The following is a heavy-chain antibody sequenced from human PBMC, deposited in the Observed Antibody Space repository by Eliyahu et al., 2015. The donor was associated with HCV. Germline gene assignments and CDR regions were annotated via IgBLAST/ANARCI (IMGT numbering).Heavy chain of an antibody. CDR2: IYYSGST. J-gene: IGHJ5*02. CDR1: GGSISSGGYY. D-gene: IGHD6-13*01. Sequence: QVQLQESGPGLVKPSQTLSLTCTVSGGSISSGGYYWSWIRQHPGKGLEWIGYIYYSGSTYYNPSLKSRVTISVDTSKNQFSLKLSSVTAADTAVYYCARDRAAAPGLGGWFDPWGQGTLVTVSS. V-gene: IGHV4-31*03. CDR3: ARDRAAAPGLGGWFDP.